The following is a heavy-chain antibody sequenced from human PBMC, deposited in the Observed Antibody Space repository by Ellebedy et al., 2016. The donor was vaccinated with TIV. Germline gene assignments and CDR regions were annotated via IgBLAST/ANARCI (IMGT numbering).Heavy chain of an antibody. D-gene: IGHD3-10*01. V-gene: IGHV3-23*01. CDR1: GFTFSSYA. Sequence: GESLKISCAASGFTFSSYAMSWVRQAPGQGLEWVSGINANGVSIAYADSVKGRFTISRDNSKYTLFLQMNSLRAEDTAVYYCASSRYHYYLGNTIFAYWGQGALVTVSS. CDR2: INANGVSI. J-gene: IGHJ4*02. CDR3: ASSRYHYYLGNTIFAY.